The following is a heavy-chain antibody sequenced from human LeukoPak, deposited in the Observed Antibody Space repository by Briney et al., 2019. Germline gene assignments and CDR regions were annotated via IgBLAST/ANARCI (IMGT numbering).Heavy chain of an antibody. CDR1: GESFSGYY. D-gene: IGHD6-13*01. CDR2: INHSGST. J-gene: IGHJ5*02. CDR3: ARGSSWYREYNWFDP. V-gene: IGHV4-34*01. Sequence: SETLSLTCAVFGESFSGYYWSWVRQPPGKGLEWIGEINHSGSTNYNPSLKSRVTISVDTSKNQFSLKLSSVTAADTAVYYCARGSSWYREYNWFDPWGQGTLVTVSS.